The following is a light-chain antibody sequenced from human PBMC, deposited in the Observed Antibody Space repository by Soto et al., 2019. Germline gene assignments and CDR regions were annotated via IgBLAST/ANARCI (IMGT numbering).Light chain of an antibody. V-gene: IGKV3-15*01. CDR2: GAS. Sequence: EIVMTQSPATLSVSPGERATLSCRASQSVSSNLAWYQQKPGQAPRLLIYGASTRATGIPARFSGSGSGTECTLTLSSLQSEAFAVYYCQQYNTWPPGTFGQGTKVEIK. CDR3: QQYNTWPPGT. CDR1: QSVSSN. J-gene: IGKJ1*01.